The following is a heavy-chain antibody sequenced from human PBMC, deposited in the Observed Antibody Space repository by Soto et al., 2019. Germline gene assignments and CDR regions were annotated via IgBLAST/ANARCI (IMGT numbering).Heavy chain of an antibody. CDR1: GGSITGYY. CDR2: IHYSGST. CDR3: ARHSYYSNPLRFDP. D-gene: IGHD4-4*01. Sequence: ASETLSLTCTVSGGSITGYYWSWIRQPPGKGPEWIGNIHYSGSTNYNPSLKSRVTISVDTSKNQFSLRLSSVTAAETAVYYCARHSYYSNPLRFDPGGQGTLVT. V-gene: IGHV4-59*08. J-gene: IGHJ5*02.